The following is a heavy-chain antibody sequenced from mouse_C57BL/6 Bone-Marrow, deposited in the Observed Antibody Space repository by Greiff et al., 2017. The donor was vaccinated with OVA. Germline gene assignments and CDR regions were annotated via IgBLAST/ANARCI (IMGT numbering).Heavy chain of an antibody. J-gene: IGHJ2*01. CDR1: GYTFTSYW. CDR2: INPSSGYT. CDR3: ARIWLFHNFDY. D-gene: IGHD2-2*01. V-gene: IGHV1-7*01. Sequence: QVQLQQSGAELAKPGASVKLSCKASGYTFTSYWMHWVKQRPGQGLEWIGYINPSSGYTKYNQKFKDKATLTANKSSSTAYMQLSSLTYEKSAVYYFARIWLFHNFDYWGQGTTLTVSS.